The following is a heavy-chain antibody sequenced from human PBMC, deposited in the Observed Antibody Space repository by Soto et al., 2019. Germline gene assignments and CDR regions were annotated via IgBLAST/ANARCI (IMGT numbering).Heavy chain of an antibody. J-gene: IGHJ4*02. Sequence: SETLSLTCTVSGGSVSSGSYYWSWIRQPPGKGLEWIGYVYYSGTTNYNPSLKSRVTISVDLSKNQFSLRLSSVTTADTALYYCARTTAVPNTLRSRYFFDYWGQGTLVTVSS. D-gene: IGHD4-17*01. CDR3: ARTTAVPNTLRSRYFFDY. V-gene: IGHV4-61*01. CDR2: VYYSGTT. CDR1: GGSVSSGSYY.